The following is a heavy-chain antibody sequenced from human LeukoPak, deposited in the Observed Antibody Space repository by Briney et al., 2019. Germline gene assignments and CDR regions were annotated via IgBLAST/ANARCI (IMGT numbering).Heavy chain of an antibody. CDR1: GFAFSSNA. J-gene: IGHJ4*02. CDR2: ISGSGGST. D-gene: IGHD3-22*01. Sequence: GGSLRLSCAASGFAFSSNAMSWVRQAPGKGLEWVSYISGSGGSTYYADSVKGRFTISRDNAKNSLYLQMNSLRAEDTAVYYCARDLYYYDSSGLGYWGQGTLVTVSS. V-gene: IGHV3-23*01. CDR3: ARDLYYYDSSGLGY.